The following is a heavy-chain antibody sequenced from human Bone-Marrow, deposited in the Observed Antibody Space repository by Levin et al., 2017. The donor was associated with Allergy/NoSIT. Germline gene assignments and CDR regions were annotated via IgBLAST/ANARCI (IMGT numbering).Heavy chain of an antibody. V-gene: IGHV3-21*01. CDR1: GFSFSDYR. CDR2: ISSGSAYL. D-gene: IGHD4-17*01. Sequence: PGGSLRLSCVGSGFSFSDYRMNWVRQAPGKGLEWVSAISSGSAYLHYADSVKGRFIISRDNTKNSLHLQMNSPRHDDTAVYFCARSHADYSDAFDLWGQGTMVTVSP. CDR3: ARSHADYSDAFDL. J-gene: IGHJ3*01.